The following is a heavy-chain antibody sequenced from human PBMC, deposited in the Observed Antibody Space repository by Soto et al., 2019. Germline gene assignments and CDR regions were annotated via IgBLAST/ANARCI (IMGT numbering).Heavy chain of an antibody. Sequence: QVQLVESGGGVVQPGRSLRLSCAASGFTFSSYCMHWVRQAPGKGLEWVAGIAYDGSNTYYADSVKGRFTISRDNSKNTLFLQMHRLRDEYTAVSYCAKVRRFLECVGWCEPWGQGTRVTVSS. CDR1: GFTFSSYC. V-gene: IGHV3-30*18. CDR2: IAYDGSNT. D-gene: IGHD3-3*01. J-gene: IGHJ5*02. CDR3: AKVRRFLECVGWCEP.